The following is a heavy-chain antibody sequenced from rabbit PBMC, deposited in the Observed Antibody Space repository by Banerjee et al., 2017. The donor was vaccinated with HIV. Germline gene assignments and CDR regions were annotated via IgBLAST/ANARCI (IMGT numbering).Heavy chain of an antibody. CDR2: IYTGDGNT. J-gene: IGHJ4*01. D-gene: IGHD1-1*01. CDR1: GFSFSNNYV. V-gene: IGHV1S45*01. CDR3: AGYVVNSGWSLDL. Sequence: LVKPEGSLTLTCKASGFSFSNNYVMCWVRQAPGKGLEWIACIYTGDGNTHYASWAKGRFTISKTSSTVDLKMTSLTAADTATYFCAGYVVNSGWSLDLWGPGTLVTVS.